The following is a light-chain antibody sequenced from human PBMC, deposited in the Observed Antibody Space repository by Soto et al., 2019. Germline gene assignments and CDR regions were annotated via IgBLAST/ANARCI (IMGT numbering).Light chain of an antibody. CDR3: CSYAGSYTLGV. V-gene: IGLV2-11*01. CDR2: DVN. J-gene: IGLJ3*02. CDR1: SSDVGGYNY. Sequence: QSALTQPRSVSESPGQSVTISCTGTSSDVGGYNYVSWYQQHPGKAPKLMIYDVNKRPSGVPDRFSGSKSGNTASLTISGLQAEDEADYYCCSYAGSYTLGVFGGGTQLTVL.